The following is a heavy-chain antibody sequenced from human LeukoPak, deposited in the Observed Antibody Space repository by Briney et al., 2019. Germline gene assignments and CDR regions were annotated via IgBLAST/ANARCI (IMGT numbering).Heavy chain of an antibody. Sequence: ASVKVSCKASGYTFTGYYMHWVRQAPGRGLEWMGWINPNSGGANYAQKFQGRVTMTRDTSINTAYMELSRMRSDDTAVYYCARDRHRSSWNWFDPWGQGTLVTVSS. D-gene: IGHD6-13*01. CDR2: INPNSGGA. CDR3: ARDRHRSSWNWFDP. J-gene: IGHJ5*02. V-gene: IGHV1-2*02. CDR1: GYTFTGYY.